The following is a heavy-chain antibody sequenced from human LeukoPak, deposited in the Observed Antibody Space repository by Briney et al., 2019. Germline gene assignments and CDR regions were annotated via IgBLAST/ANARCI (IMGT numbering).Heavy chain of an antibody. Sequence: GGSLRLSCAASRFAFSSYAMTWVRQAPGKGLEWVSTISGSSGNTYYADSVKGRFTISRDNSKNTLFLQMNSLRDEDTAMYYCARVQGGGYRTADSWGQGTLVTVSS. D-gene: IGHD6-19*01. CDR3: ARVQGGGYRTADS. J-gene: IGHJ4*02. V-gene: IGHV3-23*01. CDR1: RFAFSSYA. CDR2: ISGSSGNT.